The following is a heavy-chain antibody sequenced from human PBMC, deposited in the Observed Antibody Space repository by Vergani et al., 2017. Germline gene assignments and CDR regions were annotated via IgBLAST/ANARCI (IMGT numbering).Heavy chain of an antibody. D-gene: IGHD3-3*01. Sequence: QVQLQQWGAGLLKPSETLSLTCAVYGGSFSGYYWSWIRQPPGKGLEWIGEINHSGSTNYNPSLKSRVTISVDTSKNQFSLKRSSVTAADTAVYYCARGVLRFLEWLGYYYYYMDVWGKGTTVTVSS. V-gene: IGHV4-34*01. CDR1: GGSFSGYY. CDR3: ARGVLRFLEWLGYYYYYMDV. CDR2: INHSGST. J-gene: IGHJ6*03.